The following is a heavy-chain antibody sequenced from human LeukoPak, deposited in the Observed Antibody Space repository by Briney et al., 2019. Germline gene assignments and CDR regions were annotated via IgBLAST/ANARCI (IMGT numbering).Heavy chain of an antibody. CDR2: IYHSGST. D-gene: IGHD3-22*01. CDR3: ASHYYDSSEIDY. J-gene: IGHJ4*02. V-gene: IGHV4-38-2*01. Sequence: PSETLSLTCAVSGYSISSGYYWGWIRQPPGKGLEWIGSIYHSGSTYYNPSLKNRVTISVDTSKNQFSLKLSSVTAADTAVYYCASHYYDSSEIDYWGQGTLVTVSS. CDR1: GYSISSGYY.